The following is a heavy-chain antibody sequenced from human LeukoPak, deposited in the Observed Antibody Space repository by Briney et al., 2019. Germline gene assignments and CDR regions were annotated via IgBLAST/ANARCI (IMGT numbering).Heavy chain of an antibody. CDR1: GFTFSSYA. CDR3: AKKIPTSFDP. V-gene: IGHV3-23*01. Sequence: PGGSLRLSCGASGFTFSSYAMSWVRQAPGKGLEWVSGISDSGGNTYYAGSVKGRFTISRDNSKNMLYLQMNSLRAEDTAVYYCAKKIPTSFDPWGQGTLVTVSS. CDR2: ISDSGGNT. J-gene: IGHJ5*02.